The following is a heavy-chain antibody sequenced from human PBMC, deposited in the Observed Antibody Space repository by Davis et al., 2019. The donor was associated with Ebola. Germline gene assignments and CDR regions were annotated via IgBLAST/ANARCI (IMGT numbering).Heavy chain of an antibody. D-gene: IGHD6-6*01. Sequence: SETLSLTCTVSGGSISSGGYYWSWIRQHPGKGLEWIGYIYYSGSTYYNPSLKSRVTISVDTSKNQFSLKLSSVTAADTAVYYCARLRSSSFNAFDIWGQGTMVTVSS. CDR3: ARLRSSSFNAFDI. CDR1: GGSISSGGYY. CDR2: IYYSGST. J-gene: IGHJ3*02. V-gene: IGHV4-31*03.